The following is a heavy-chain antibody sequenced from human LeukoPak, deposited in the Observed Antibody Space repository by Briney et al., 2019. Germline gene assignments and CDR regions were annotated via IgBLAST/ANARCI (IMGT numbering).Heavy chain of an antibody. CDR3: ARVGQWLVHLD. D-gene: IGHD6-19*01. Sequence: ASVKVSCKASGYTFTSYYMHWVRQAPGQGLEWMGIINPSGGSTSYAQKFQGRVTMTRDTSTSTVYMELSSPRSEDTAVYYCARVGQWLVHLDWGQGTLVTVSS. CDR1: GYTFTSYY. CDR2: INPSGGST. J-gene: IGHJ4*02. V-gene: IGHV1-46*01.